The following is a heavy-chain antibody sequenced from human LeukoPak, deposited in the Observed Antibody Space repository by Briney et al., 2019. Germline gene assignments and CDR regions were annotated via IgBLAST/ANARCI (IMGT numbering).Heavy chain of an antibody. CDR2: LSYDGSNK. V-gene: IGHV3-30-3*01. J-gene: IGHJ6*02. Sequence: PGRSLRLSCAAPGFTFSSYAMHWVRKAPGKGLEWVAVLSYDGSNKYYADSVKGRFTISRDNSKNTLYLQMNSLRAEDTAVYCCARDRLILWFGELPDHYYYGMDVWGQGTTVTVSS. D-gene: IGHD3-10*01. CDR3: ARDRLILWFGELPDHYYYGMDV. CDR1: GFTFSSYA.